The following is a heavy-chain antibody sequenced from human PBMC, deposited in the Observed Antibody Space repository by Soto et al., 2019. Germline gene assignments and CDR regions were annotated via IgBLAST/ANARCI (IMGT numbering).Heavy chain of an antibody. V-gene: IGHV1-18*01. CDR2: INVYNGKT. Sequence: QVQLVQSGGEVAKPGASVKVSCKASGYTFTNYGINWVRQAPGLGLEWMGWINVYNGKTNYAQKFQARVTMTTDTATNSVYMELKSLRSDDTAVYYCARGPDPTYFDYWGQGTLVIVPS. CDR3: ARGPDPTYFDY. J-gene: IGHJ4*02. CDR1: GYTFTNYG.